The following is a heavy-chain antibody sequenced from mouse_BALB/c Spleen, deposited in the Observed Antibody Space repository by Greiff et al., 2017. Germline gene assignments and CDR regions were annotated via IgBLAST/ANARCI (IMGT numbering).Heavy chain of an antibody. V-gene: IGHV3-2*02. J-gene: IGHJ4*01. CDR1: GYSITSDSA. CDR2: ISYSGST. CDR3: ARRYYYGSGAMDY. Sequence: EVKLVESGPGLVKPSQSLSLTCTATGYSITSDSAWHWIRQFPGNTLEWMGYISYSGSTSYNPSLKSRISITRDTSKNQFFLQLNSVTTEDTATYDCARRYYYGSGAMDYWGQGTSVTVSS. D-gene: IGHD1-1*01.